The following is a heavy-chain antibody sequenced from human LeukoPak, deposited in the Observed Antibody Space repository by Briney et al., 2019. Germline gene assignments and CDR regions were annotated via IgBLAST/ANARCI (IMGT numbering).Heavy chain of an antibody. V-gene: IGHV4-39*01. D-gene: IGHD2-2*01. CDR1: GGSISSSSYY. Sequence: SETLSLTCTVSGGSISSSSYYWGWIRQPPGKGLEWIGSIYYSGSTYYNPSLKSRVTISVDTSKNQFSPKLSSVTAADTAVYYCARRLDYKYQLLFSPLHLDAFDIWGQGTMVTVSS. CDR3: ARRLDYKYQLLFSPLHLDAFDI. J-gene: IGHJ3*02. CDR2: IYYSGST.